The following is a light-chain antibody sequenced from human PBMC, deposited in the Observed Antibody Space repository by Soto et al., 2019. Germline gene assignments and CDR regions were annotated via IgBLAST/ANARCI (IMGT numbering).Light chain of an antibody. V-gene: IGLV2-14*01. Sequence: SVLTQPASVSGSPGQSITISCTGTRRDVGGYNYVSWYQQYPGKSPKLLIYEVTHRPSGVSNRFSGSKSGNTASLTISGLQAEDEADYYCSSYTISNTLQFVFGTGTKVTVL. CDR2: EVT. CDR3: SSYTISNTLQFV. J-gene: IGLJ1*01. CDR1: RRDVGGYNY.